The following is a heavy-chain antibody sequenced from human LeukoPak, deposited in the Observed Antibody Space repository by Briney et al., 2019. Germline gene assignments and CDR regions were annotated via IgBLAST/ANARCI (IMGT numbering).Heavy chain of an antibody. V-gene: IGHV3-48*01. J-gene: IGHJ6*02. Sequence: SYISXSSSTIYYADSVKGRFTISRDNAKNSLYLQMNSLRAEDAAVYYCARDHYFSPGITMVRGSYGMDVWGQGTTVTVSS. CDR3: ARDHYFSPGITMVRGSYGMDV. CDR2: ISXSSSTI. D-gene: IGHD3-10*01.